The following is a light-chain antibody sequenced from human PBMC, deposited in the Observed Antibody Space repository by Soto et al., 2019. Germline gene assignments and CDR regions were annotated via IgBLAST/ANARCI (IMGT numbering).Light chain of an antibody. CDR1: QSVSSSS. Sequence: ETVLTQSPGTLSLSPGERATLSCRASQSVSSSSLAWYQQKPGQAPRLLIYGASSRATGIPDRFSGSGSGTDLTLIIDRVEPEDFAVYYCQQYGDSPRVTFGQGTRL. J-gene: IGKJ5*01. V-gene: IGKV3-20*01. CDR3: QQYGDSPRVT. CDR2: GAS.